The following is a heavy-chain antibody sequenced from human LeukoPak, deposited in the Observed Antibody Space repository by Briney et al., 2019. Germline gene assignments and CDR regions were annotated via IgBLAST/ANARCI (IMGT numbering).Heavy chain of an antibody. D-gene: IGHD2-2*02. J-gene: IGHJ6*02. CDR2: ISGSGGST. V-gene: IGHV3-23*01. Sequence: GGSLRLSCAASGFTFSSYAMSWVRQAPGKGLEWVSGISGSGGSTYYADSVKGRFTISRDNSKNTLYLQMNSLRAEDTAVYYCAAHLYMAVYYYGMDVWGQGTTVTVSS. CDR3: AAHLYMAVYYYGMDV. CDR1: GFTFSSYA.